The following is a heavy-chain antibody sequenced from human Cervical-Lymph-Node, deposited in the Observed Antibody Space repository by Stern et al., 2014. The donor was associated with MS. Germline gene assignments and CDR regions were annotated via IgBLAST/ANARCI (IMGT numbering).Heavy chain of an antibody. V-gene: IGHV4-59*01. D-gene: IGHD6-13*01. CDR1: GGSISSYY. J-gene: IGHJ4*02. CDR2: IYYSGHT. Sequence: VQLVESGPGLVKPSETLSLTCTVSGGSISSYYWSWIRQAPGKGLEGIAYIYYSGHTDYNPSLQGRVTVSVDTSKNQVSLRLSSVTAADTAVYYCARGFSSSWYGGRFFNYWGQGTLVTVSS. CDR3: ARGFSSSWYGGRFFNY.